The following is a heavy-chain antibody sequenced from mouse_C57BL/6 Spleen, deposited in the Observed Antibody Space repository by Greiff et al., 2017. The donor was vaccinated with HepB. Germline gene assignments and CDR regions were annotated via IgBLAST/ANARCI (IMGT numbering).Heavy chain of an antibody. CDR3: ASDAMDY. J-gene: IGHJ4*01. CDR1: GYAFSSSW. CDR2: IYPGDGDT. Sequence: QVQLQQSGPELVKPGASVKISCKASGYAFSSSWMNWVKQRPGKGLEWIGRIYPGDGDTNYNGKFKGKATLTADKSSSTAYMQLSNLTSEDSAVYFCASDAMDYWGQGTSVTVSS. V-gene: IGHV1-82*01.